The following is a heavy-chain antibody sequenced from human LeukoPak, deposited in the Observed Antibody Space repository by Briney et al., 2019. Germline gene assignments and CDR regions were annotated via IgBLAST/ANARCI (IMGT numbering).Heavy chain of an antibody. D-gene: IGHD5-24*01. V-gene: IGHV3-23*01. CDR1: GFTFTNYA. J-gene: IGHJ3*02. CDR3: ARRAYNWGAFDI. Sequence: GGSLRLSCAASGFTFTNYAMNWVRQAPGKGLEWVSTLSPSGADTYYADSVKGRFTISRDISKNTLYLQMNGLRAEDTAVYYCARRAYNWGAFDIRGQGTMVTVSS. CDR2: LSPSGADT.